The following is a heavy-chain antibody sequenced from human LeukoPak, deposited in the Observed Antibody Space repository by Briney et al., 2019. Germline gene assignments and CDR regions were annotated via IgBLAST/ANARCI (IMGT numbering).Heavy chain of an antibody. J-gene: IGHJ1*01. CDR2: ISSSGTI. V-gene: IGHV3-69-1*02. CDR3: AKEPTSYSSGWYFHH. CDR1: GFTFSDYS. D-gene: IGHD6-25*01. Sequence: PGGSLRLSCAASGFTFSDYSMNWVRQAPGKGLEWVSYISSSGTIHYADSVKGRFTISRDNSKNTLDLQMYSLRAEDTAVYYCAKEPTSYSSGWYFHHWGQGTLVTVSS.